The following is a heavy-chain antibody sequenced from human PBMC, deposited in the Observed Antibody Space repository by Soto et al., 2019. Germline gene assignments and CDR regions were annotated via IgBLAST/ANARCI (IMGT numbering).Heavy chain of an antibody. D-gene: IGHD3-3*01. CDR1: GFSLSSYA. CDR3: AKDRRDGDFMHILGVDF. J-gene: IGHJ4*02. CDR2: LSYDETKK. V-gene: IGHV3-30*18. Sequence: QVRLVESGGGVVQPGGSLRLSCATSGFSLSSYAMHWVRQAPGKGLEWVALLSYDETKKYYADSVKGRFTISRDTSKNTLFLQMNNVRVEDTAVYYCAKDRRDGDFMHILGVDFWGQGAHVTVSS.